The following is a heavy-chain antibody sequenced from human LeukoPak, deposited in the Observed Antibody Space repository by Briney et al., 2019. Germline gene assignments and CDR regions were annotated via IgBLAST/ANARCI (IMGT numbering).Heavy chain of an antibody. Sequence: GGSLRLSCTASGFTFGDYAMSWFRQAPGKGLEWVSAISGSGGSTYYADSVKGRFTISRDNSKNTLYLQMNSLRAEDTAVYYCAKVRYDSSGYQSPYFDYWGQGTLVTVSS. CDR1: GFTFGDYA. CDR3: AKVRYDSSGYQSPYFDY. V-gene: IGHV3-23*01. D-gene: IGHD3-22*01. CDR2: ISGSGGST. J-gene: IGHJ4*02.